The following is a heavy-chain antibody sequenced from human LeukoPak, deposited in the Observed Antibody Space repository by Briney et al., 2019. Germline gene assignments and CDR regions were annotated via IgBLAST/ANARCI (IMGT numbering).Heavy chain of an antibody. CDR2: INPNSGGT. CDR1: GYTFTGYY. V-gene: IGHV1-2*02. J-gene: IGHJ6*02. CDR3: ARALAAAWDYYYGMDV. D-gene: IGHD6-13*01. Sequence: ASVKVSCKASGYTFTGYYMHWVRQAPGQGLEWMGWINPNSGGTNYAQKFQGRVTMTRDTSISTAYMELSRLRSDDTAVYYCARALAAAWDYYYGMDVWGQGTTVTVSS.